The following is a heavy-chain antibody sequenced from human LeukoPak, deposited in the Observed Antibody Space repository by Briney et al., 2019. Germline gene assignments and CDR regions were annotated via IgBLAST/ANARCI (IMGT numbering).Heavy chain of an antibody. CDR1: GYSISSGYY. J-gene: IGHJ5*02. CDR2: IYHSEST. CDR3: ARDKSPYYYDSSGQNWFDP. Sequence: SETLSLTCAVSGYSISSGYYWGWMRQPPGKGLEWIGSIYHSESTYYNPSLKSRVTISVDTSKNQFSLKLSSVTAADTAVYYCARDKSPYYYDSSGQNWFDPWGQGTLVTVSS. D-gene: IGHD3-22*01. V-gene: IGHV4-38-2*02.